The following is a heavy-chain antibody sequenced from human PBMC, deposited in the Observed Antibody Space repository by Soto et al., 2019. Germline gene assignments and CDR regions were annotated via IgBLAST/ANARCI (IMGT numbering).Heavy chain of an antibody. Sequence: PGGSLRLSCAASGFTVSSNYMSWVRQAPGKGLEWVSVIYSGGSTYYADSVKGRFTISRDNSKNTLYLQMNSLRAEDTAVYYCARGGYDFWSGYYTPGPLDYWGQGTLVTVSS. D-gene: IGHD3-3*01. V-gene: IGHV3-66*01. CDR2: IYSGGST. J-gene: IGHJ4*02. CDR3: ARGGYDFWSGYYTPGPLDY. CDR1: GFTVSSNY.